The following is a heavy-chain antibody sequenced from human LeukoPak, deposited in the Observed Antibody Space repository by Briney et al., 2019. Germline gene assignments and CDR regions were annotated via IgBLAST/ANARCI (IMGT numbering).Heavy chain of an antibody. CDR3: VRGASLAYYMDV. J-gene: IGHJ6*03. D-gene: IGHD3-16*02. V-gene: IGHV3-74*01. CDR2: INTDGSRT. CDR1: GFTFNSYW. Sequence: GGSLRLSCGASGFTFNSYWIHWVRQAPGKGLVWVSRINTDGSRTNYADSVKGRFAISRDDAKNTVHLQMYSLGAEDSAVYYCVRGASLAYYMDVWGKGTTVTVSS.